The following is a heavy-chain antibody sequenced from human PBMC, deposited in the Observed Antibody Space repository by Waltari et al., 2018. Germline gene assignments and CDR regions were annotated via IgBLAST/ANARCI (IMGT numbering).Heavy chain of an antibody. CDR3: ARAPVVTTRANWFDP. Sequence: QVQLVQSGAEVKKPGASVKVSCKASGYTFTGYYMHWVRQAPGQGLEWMGWINPNSGGKNYAQKFQGRVTMTRDTSISTAYMELSRLRSDDTAVYYCARAPVVTTRANWFDPWGQGTLVTVSS. CDR2: INPNSGGK. V-gene: IGHV1-2*02. CDR1: GYTFTGYY. J-gene: IGHJ5*02. D-gene: IGHD4-4*01.